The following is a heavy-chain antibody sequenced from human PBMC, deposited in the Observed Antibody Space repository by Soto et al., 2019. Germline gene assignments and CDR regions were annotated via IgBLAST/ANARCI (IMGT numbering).Heavy chain of an antibody. CDR3: GRVDWNAGAD. D-gene: IGHD1-1*01. CDR2: IRSGGDT. CDR1: GLSFSDYW. V-gene: IGHV3-74*01. J-gene: IGHJ4*02. Sequence: EVRLAESGGGLVQPGGSLRLSCVASGLSFSDYWIHWVRQAPGKGLIWVSGIRSGGDTDYADSVKGRFTISRDNAKNTVHLQMNNLRADDTAVYYCGRVDWNAGADWGQGTLVTVSS.